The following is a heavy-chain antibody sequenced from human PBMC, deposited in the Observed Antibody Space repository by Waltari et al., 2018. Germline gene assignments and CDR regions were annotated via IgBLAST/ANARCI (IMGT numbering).Heavy chain of an antibody. CDR2: IRYDGSNK. CDR1: GFPFSSYG. J-gene: IGHJ4*02. CDR3: AKDFVVQGVTTYYFDY. Sequence: QVQLVESGGGVVQPGGSLRLSCAASGFPFSSYGMPWVRQAPGKGLEWVAFIRYDGSNKYYADSVKGRFTISRDNSKNTLYLQMNSLRAEDTAVYYCAKDFVVQGVTTYYFDYWGQGTLVTVSS. V-gene: IGHV3-30*02. D-gene: IGHD3-10*01.